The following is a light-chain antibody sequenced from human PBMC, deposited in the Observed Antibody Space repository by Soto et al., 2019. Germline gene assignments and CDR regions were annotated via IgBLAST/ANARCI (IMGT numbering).Light chain of an antibody. Sequence: QPVLTQPPSASGTPGQRVSISCSGSRSNIGINTVNWYQHVPGTAPKLLIHTNNQRPSGGPDRVSGSKFGTSASLAISGLRSEDEADYYCASWDDSVNGVVFGGGTKLTVL. CDR3: ASWDDSVNGVV. J-gene: IGLJ3*02. CDR1: RSNIGINT. V-gene: IGLV1-44*01. CDR2: TNN.